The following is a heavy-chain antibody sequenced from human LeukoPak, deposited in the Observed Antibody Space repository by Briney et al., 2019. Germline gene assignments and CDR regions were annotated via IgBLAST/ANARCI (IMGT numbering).Heavy chain of an antibody. V-gene: IGHV3-48*02. CDR3: ARSGAFDY. J-gene: IGHJ4*02. CDR1: GFTFSNAW. Sequence: GGSLRLSCAASGFTFSNAWMNWVRQAPGKGLEWVSYISSSGRTISYADSVKGRFTLSRDNARNSLHLQMNSLRDEDTAVYYCARSGAFDYWGQGTLVTVSS. D-gene: IGHD3-10*01. CDR2: ISSSGRTI.